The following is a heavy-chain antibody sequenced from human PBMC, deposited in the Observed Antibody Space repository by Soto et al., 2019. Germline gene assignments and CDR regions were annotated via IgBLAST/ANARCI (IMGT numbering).Heavy chain of an antibody. CDR1: GFTVSSNY. Sequence: GGSLRLSCAASGFTVSSNYMSWVRQAPGKGLEWVSVIYSGGSTYYADSVKGRFTISRDNTKNTLYLQMNSLRAEDTAVYYCARDLRGSSSWDYYGMDFCGQGTTVTVSS. D-gene: IGHD6-13*01. V-gene: IGHV3-53*01. J-gene: IGHJ6*02. CDR2: IYSGGST. CDR3: ARDLRGSSSWDYYGMDF.